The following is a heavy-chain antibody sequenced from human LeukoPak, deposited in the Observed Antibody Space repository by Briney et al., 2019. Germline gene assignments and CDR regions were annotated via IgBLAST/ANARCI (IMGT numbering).Heavy chain of an antibody. CDR3: ARLSGSYWGWFDP. J-gene: IGHJ5*02. Sequence: GGSLRLSCVASGFTFSSYWMSWVRQAPGTGLEWVADIKQDGSEKYYVDSVKGRFTISRDNAKNSLYLQMNSLRAKDTAVYYCARLSGSYWGWFDPWGQGTQVTVSS. CDR2: IKQDGSEK. V-gene: IGHV3-7*01. D-gene: IGHD1-26*01. CDR1: GFTFSSYW.